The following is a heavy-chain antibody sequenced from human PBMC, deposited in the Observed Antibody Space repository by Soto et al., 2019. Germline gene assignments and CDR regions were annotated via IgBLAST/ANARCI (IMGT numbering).Heavy chain of an antibody. Sequence: GGSLRLSCTASGFTFSSYAMSWVRQAPGKGLEWVSAISGRGGSTYYADSVKGRFTISRDNSKNTLYLQMNSLRAEDTAVYYCAKRGYSGSLNTKTHDAFDIWGQGTMVTVSS. V-gene: IGHV3-23*01. D-gene: IGHD1-26*01. J-gene: IGHJ3*02. CDR1: GFTFSSYA. CDR2: ISGRGGST. CDR3: AKRGYSGSLNTKTHDAFDI.